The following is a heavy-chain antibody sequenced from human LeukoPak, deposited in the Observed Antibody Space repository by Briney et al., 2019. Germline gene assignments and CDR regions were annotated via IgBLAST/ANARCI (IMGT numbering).Heavy chain of an antibody. D-gene: IGHD2-2*01. Sequence: SETLSLTCTVSGGSISSYYWSWIRQPPGKGLEWIGYVYHSGSTNYNPSLKSRVTISVDTSKNQFSLKLSSVTAADTAVYYCARVFKPAARPDYYYYYMDVWGKGTTVTVSS. J-gene: IGHJ6*03. V-gene: IGHV4-59*01. CDR1: GGSISSYY. CDR2: VYHSGST. CDR3: ARVFKPAARPDYYYYYMDV.